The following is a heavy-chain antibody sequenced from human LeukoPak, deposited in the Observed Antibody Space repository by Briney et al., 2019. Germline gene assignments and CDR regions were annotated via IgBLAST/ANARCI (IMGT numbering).Heavy chain of an antibody. CDR3: ARARNYYDSSGFNLDFDY. J-gene: IGHJ4*02. CDR1: GYTFTGYY. Sequence: GASVKVPCKASGYTFTGYYMHWVRQAPGQGLEWMGWINPNSGGTNYAQKFQGRVTMTRDTSISTAYMELSRLKSDDTAVYYCARARNYYDSSGFNLDFDYWGQGTLVTVSS. D-gene: IGHD3-22*01. V-gene: IGHV1-2*02. CDR2: INPNSGGT.